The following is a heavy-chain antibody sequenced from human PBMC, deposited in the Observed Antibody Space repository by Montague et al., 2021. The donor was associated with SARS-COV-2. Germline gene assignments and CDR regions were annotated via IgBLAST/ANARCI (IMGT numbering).Heavy chain of an antibody. CDR2: ISYRGDP. Sequence: SDTLSLTCTVSGGSISSSNYYWGWVRQPPGKGLEWIGSISYRGDPYYNPSLKSRLTISVDTSQNQFSLKPSSVTAADTAVYYCAKPLATGNYYYWGQGTLVTVSS. CDR1: GGSISSSNYY. D-gene: IGHD1-1*01. V-gene: IGHV4-39*01. J-gene: IGHJ4*02. CDR3: AKPLATGNYYY.